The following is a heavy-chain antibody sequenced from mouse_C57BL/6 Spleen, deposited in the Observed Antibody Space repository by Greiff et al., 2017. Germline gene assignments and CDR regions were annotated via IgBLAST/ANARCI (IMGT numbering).Heavy chain of an antibody. CDR2: IHPNSGST. CDR1: GYTFTSYW. Sequence: QVQLQQPGAELVKPGASVKLSCKASGYTFTSYWMHWVKQRPGQGLAWIGMIHPNSGSTNYNEKFKSKATLTVDKSSSTAYMQLSSLTSEDSAVYYCARREDGYYYAMDYWGQGTSVTVSS. CDR3: ARREDGYYYAMDY. D-gene: IGHD2-3*01. J-gene: IGHJ4*01. V-gene: IGHV1-64*01.